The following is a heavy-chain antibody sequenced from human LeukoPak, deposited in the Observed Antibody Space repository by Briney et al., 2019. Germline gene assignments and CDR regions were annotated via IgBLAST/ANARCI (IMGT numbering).Heavy chain of an antibody. CDR2: ISAYNGNT. CDR3: ARSLWFGDYFDY. Sequence: ASVKVSCKASGGTFSSYAISWVRQAPGQGLEWMGWISAYNGNTNYAQKLQGRVTMTTDTSTSTAYMELRSLRSDDTAVYYCARSLWFGDYFDYWGQGTLVTVSS. V-gene: IGHV1-18*01. D-gene: IGHD3-10*01. J-gene: IGHJ4*02. CDR1: GGTFSSYA.